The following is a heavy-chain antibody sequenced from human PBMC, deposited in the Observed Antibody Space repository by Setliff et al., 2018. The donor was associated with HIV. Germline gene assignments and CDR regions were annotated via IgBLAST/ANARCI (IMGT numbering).Heavy chain of an antibody. Sequence: LRLSCAASGFTFSNAWMSWVRQAPGKGLEWVGRIKSKTDGGTTDYAAPVKGRFTISRDDSRNTLYLQMNSMKSDDTATYYCVGHYYDPLTGYYVWFFDVWGRGTLVTVSS. V-gene: IGHV3-15*05. CDR3: VGHYYDPLTGYYVWFFDV. CDR2: IKSKTDGGTT. D-gene: IGHD3-9*01. CDR1: GFTFSNAW. J-gene: IGHJ2*01.